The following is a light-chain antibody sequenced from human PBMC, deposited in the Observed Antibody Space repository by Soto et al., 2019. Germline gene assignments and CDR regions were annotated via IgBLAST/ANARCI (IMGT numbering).Light chain of an antibody. Sequence: QSVLTQSPSASASLGASVKLTCTLSSGHSSYAIAWHQQQPGKGPRYLMKLDSDGSHTKGDAIPDRFSGSSSGAERYLTISGLQSEDEADYYCQTWGTGIHVVFGGGTKLTVL. J-gene: IGLJ2*01. CDR1: SGHSSYA. CDR2: LDSDGSH. CDR3: QTWGTGIHVV. V-gene: IGLV4-69*01.